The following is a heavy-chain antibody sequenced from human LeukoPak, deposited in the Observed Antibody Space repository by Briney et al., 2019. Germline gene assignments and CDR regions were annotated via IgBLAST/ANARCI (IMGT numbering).Heavy chain of an antibody. V-gene: IGHV1-18*01. CDR1: GYTFTSYG. Sequence: ASVTVSRKASGYTFTSYGISWVRQAPGQGLEWMGWISAYNGNTNYAQKLQGRVTMTTDTSTSTAYMELRSLRSDDTAVYYCARGYSYENWFDPWGQGTLVTVSS. D-gene: IGHD5-18*01. CDR2: ISAYNGNT. CDR3: ARGYSYENWFDP. J-gene: IGHJ5*02.